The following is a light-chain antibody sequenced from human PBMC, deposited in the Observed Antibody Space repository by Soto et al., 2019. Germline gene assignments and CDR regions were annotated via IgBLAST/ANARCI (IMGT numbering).Light chain of an antibody. Sequence: DIQMTQSPSTLSASVGDRVTITCRASQSIVRWMAWYQQKPGKAPKLLIYDASSLETGVPSRFSGSRSGTEFTLTISSLQPDDFATYYCQHYHSHSWTLGQGTKVDIK. CDR2: DAS. CDR1: QSIVRW. V-gene: IGKV1-5*01. CDR3: QHYHSHSWT. J-gene: IGKJ1*01.